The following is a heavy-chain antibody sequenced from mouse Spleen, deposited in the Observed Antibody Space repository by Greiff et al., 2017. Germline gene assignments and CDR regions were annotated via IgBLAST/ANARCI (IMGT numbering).Heavy chain of an antibody. V-gene: IGHV2-9*02. J-gene: IGHJ4*01. CDR1: GFSLTSYG. CDR2: IWAGGST. Sequence: VKLVESGPGLVAPSQSLSITCTVSGFSLTSYGVHWVRQPPGKGLEWLGVIWAGGSTNYNSALMSRLSISKDNSKSQVFLKMNSLQTDDTAMYYCARANWDVGYYAMDYWGQGTSVTVSS. CDR3: ARANWDVGYYAMDY. D-gene: IGHD4-1*01.